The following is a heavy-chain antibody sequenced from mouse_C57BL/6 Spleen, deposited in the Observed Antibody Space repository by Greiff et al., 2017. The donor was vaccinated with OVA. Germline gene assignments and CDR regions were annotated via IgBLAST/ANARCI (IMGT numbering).Heavy chain of an antibody. J-gene: IGHJ3*01. CDR2: ISSGSSTI. Sequence: DVMLVESGGGLVKPGGSLKLSCAASGFTFSDYGMHWVRQAPEKGLEWVAYISSGSSTIYYADTVKGRFTISRDNAKNTLFLQMTSLRSEDTAMYYCANGWFAYWGQGTLVTVSA. V-gene: IGHV5-17*01. CDR1: GFTFSDYG. CDR3: ANGWFAY.